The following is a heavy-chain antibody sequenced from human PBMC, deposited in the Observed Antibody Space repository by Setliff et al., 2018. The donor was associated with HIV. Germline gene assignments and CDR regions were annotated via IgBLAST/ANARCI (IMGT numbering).Heavy chain of an antibody. CDR2: IYWDGDK. D-gene: IGHD2-8*01. CDR1: GFSLSTSGVG. J-gene: IGHJ6*02. CDR3: AHGVYQTRLYGMDV. V-gene: IGHV2-5*02. Sequence: SGPTLVNPTQTLTLTCTFSGFSLSTSGVGVGWIRQPPGKALDWLALIYWDGDKGYSPSLRSRLTITKDTSKNQVVLTMTNMYPVDTATYYFAHGVYQTRLYGMDVWGQGTTVTVS.